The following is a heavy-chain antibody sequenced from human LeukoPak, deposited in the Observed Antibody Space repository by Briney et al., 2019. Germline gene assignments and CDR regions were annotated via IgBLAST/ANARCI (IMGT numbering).Heavy chain of an antibody. CDR1: GFSFSSYW. J-gene: IGHJ4*02. V-gene: IGHV3-74*01. D-gene: IGHD2-21*01. CDR2: ISDDGSYT. Sequence: GGSLRLSCVGSGFSFSSYWMSWVRQAPGKGLVWVSRISDDGSYTSNVDSVKGRFTISRDNVNNMLYLHMNSLRAEDTAVYYCASFGISWRSSYWGQGTLVTVSS. CDR3: ASFGISWRSSY.